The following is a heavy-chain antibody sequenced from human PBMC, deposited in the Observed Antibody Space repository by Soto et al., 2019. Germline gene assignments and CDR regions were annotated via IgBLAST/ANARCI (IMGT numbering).Heavy chain of an antibody. CDR1: GFTVSSNY. Sequence: GGSLRLSCAASGFTVSSNYMSWVRQAPGKGLEWVSVIYSGGSTYYADSVKGRFTISRDNSENTLNLQMNSLGAEDTAVYYCSIEKHIAAAGHFDYWGQGSPVPVSS. D-gene: IGHD6-13*01. J-gene: IGHJ4*02. CDR2: IYSGGST. V-gene: IGHV3-66*01. CDR3: SIEKHIAAAGHFDY.